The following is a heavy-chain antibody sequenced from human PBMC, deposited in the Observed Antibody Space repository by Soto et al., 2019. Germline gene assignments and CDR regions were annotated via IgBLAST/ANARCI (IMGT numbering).Heavy chain of an antibody. D-gene: IGHD6-13*01. V-gene: IGHV1-18*04. J-gene: IGHJ6*02. CDR1: GYTFTSYG. CDR3: ARDRIAAAKLRYGMDV. CDR2: ISAYNSNT. Sequence: ASVKVSCKASGYTFTSYGISWVRQAPGQGLEWMGWISAYNSNTNYAQKLQGRVTMTTDTSTSTAYMELRSLRSDDTAVYYCARDRIAAAKLRYGMDVWGQGTTVTVSS.